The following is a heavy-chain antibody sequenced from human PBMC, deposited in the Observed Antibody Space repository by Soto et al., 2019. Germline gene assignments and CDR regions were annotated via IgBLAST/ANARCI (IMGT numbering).Heavy chain of an antibody. V-gene: IGHV6-1*01. J-gene: IGHJ6*02. CDR3: ARDRAAAGIYYYYGMDV. Sequence: SQTLSLTCAISGDSVSSNSAAWNWIRQSPSRGLEWLGRTYYRSKWYNDYAVSVKSQITINPDTSKNQFSLQLNSVTPEDTAVYYCARDRAAAGIYYYYGMDVWGQGTTVTVSS. D-gene: IGHD6-13*01. CDR1: GDSVSSNSAA. CDR2: TYYRSKWYN.